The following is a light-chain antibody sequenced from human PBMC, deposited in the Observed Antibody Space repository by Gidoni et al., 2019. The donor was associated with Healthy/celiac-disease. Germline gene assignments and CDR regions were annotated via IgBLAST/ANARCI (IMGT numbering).Light chain of an antibody. CDR2: GAS. V-gene: IGKV3-20*01. J-gene: IGKJ2*01. CDR3: QQYGIT. Sequence: EMVLTQSPGTLSLSPGERATLSCRASQSVSSSYLAWYQQKPGQAPRLLIYGASSRATGIPDRFSGSGSGTDFTLTISRLEPEDFAVYYCQQYGITFGQXTKLEIK. CDR1: QSVSSSY.